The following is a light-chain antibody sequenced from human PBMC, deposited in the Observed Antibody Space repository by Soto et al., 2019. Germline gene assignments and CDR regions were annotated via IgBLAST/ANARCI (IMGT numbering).Light chain of an antibody. CDR3: QQYNKWPQP. V-gene: IGKV3-15*01. CDR1: QSFSSR. CDR2: GAS. Sequence: EILMTQSPATLSGSAGERATLSCRASQSFSSRLAWYQQKPGQAPRLLIYGASTMASGIPARFSGSGSGTEFTLTISSLQSEDFAVYYCQQYNKWPQPLGQGTKVDIK. J-gene: IGKJ1*01.